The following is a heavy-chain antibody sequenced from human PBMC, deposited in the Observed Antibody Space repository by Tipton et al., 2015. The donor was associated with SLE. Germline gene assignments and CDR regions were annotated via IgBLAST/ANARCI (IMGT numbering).Heavy chain of an antibody. V-gene: IGHV4-61*02. D-gene: IGHD2-8*01. CDR1: GDSFSSGSSS. Sequence: TLSLTCTVSGDSFSSGSSSWNWVRQPAGKGLEWIGLIYNSGITNYNPSLQSRATLSVDMSKNQFSLKMRSVTAADTAVYFCARGYCSDGVCYGFGFFDYWGQGNLVTVSS. J-gene: IGHJ4*02. CDR2: IYNSGIT. CDR3: ARGYCSDGVCYGFGFFDY.